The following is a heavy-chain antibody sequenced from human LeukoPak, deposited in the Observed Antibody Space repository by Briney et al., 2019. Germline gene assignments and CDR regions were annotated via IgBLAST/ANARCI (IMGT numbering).Heavy chain of an antibody. CDR3: ARHYSAGFSLGD. V-gene: IGHV4-39*07. CDR2: IYYSGTT. J-gene: IGHJ4*02. D-gene: IGHD2-21*01. CDR1: GGLISISTYY. Sequence: PSETLSLTCTVSGGLISISTYYWGWIRQPPGKGLEWIGSIYYSGTTHYNPSLKSRVTISVDTSKNQFSLKLSSVTAADTAVYFCARHYSAGFSLGDWGQGTLVTVSS.